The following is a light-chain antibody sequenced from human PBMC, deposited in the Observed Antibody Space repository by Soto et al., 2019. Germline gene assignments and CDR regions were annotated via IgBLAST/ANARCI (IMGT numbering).Light chain of an antibody. CDR1: QRISSW. CDR3: QPYNTSPT. J-gene: IGKJ1*01. CDR2: KAS. V-gene: IGKV1-5*03. Sequence: DIQMTQSPSTLSASVGDRLTITCRASQRISSWLAWYQQKPGKAPKLLIYKASSLESGVPSRFSGSGYVTQFTPTISSLQPHDFSTYYYQPYNTSPTLGEGSKVESK.